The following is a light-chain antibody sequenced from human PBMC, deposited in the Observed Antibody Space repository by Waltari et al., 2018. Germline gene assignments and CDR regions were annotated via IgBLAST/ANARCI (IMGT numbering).Light chain of an antibody. V-gene: IGKV3-11*01. J-gene: IGKJ5*01. CDR3: QQRSNWHPIT. CDR1: YRSNEY. CDR2: NAS. Sequence: VLTQSPCTLVLSVGDRGTLLGRASYRSNEYLAWYQQKPAQAPRHLIYNASKRATDIPARFSGSGSETDFTRTIISLEPEDSAVYYCQQRSNWHPITFGQGTRLEIK.